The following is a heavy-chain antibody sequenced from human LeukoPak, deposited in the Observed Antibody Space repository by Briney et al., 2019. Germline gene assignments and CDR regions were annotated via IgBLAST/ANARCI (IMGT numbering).Heavy chain of an antibody. CDR3: ASPGTYYYDSSGYLRRGDDAFDI. V-gene: IGHV3-66*02. J-gene: IGHJ3*02. D-gene: IGHD3-22*01. CDR2: IYSGGST. Sequence: PGGSLRLSCPASGFTVSSNYMSWVRQAPGKGLEWVSVIYSGGSTYYADSVKGRFTISRDNSKNTLYLQMNSLRAEDTAVYYCASPGTYYYDSSGYLRRGDDAFDIWGQGTMVTVSS. CDR1: GFTVSSNY.